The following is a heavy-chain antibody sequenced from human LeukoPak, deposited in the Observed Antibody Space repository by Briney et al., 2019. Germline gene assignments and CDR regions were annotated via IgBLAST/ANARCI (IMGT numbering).Heavy chain of an antibody. V-gene: IGHV3-43D*04. CDR3: ARSGSWELLNFDY. Sequence: GGSLRLSCAASGFTFDDYAMHWVRQAPGEGLEWVSLISWDGGSTYYADSVKGRFTISRDNSKNSLYLQMNSLRAEDTAVYYCARSGSWELLNFDYWGQGTLVTVSS. CDR2: ISWDGGST. D-gene: IGHD1-26*01. CDR1: GFTFDDYA. J-gene: IGHJ4*02.